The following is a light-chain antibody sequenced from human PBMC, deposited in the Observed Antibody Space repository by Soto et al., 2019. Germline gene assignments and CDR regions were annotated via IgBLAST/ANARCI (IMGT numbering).Light chain of an antibody. CDR1: QSVSSSY. J-gene: IGKJ3*01. V-gene: IGKV3D-20*01. Sequence: DIVLTQSPATLSLSPGERATLSCGASQSVSSSYLAWYQQKPGLAPRLLIYDASGRATGIPDRFSGSGSGTDFTLTISRLEAEDFAVYYCQQYGTSPSTFGPGTKVDIK. CDR3: QQYGTSPST. CDR2: DAS.